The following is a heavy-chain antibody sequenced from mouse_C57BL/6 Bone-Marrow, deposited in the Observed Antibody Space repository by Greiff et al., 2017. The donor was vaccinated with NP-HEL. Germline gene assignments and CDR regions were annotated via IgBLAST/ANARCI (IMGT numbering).Heavy chain of an antibody. CDR2: INPSNGGT. CDR3: ARYPITTVVEGSYWYFDV. V-gene: IGHV1-53*01. D-gene: IGHD1-1*01. J-gene: IGHJ1*03. Sequence: QVQLQQPGTELVKPGASVKLSCKASGYTFTSYWMHWVKQRPGQGLEWIGNINPSNGGTNYNEKFKSKATLTVDKSSSTAYMQLSSLTSEDSAVYYCARYPITTVVEGSYWYFDVWGTGTTVTVSS. CDR1: GYTFTSYW.